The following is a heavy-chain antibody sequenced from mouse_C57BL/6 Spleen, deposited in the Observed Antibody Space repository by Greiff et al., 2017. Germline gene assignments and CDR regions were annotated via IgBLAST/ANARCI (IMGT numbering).Heavy chain of an antibody. CDR2: INPSSGYT. J-gene: IGHJ4*01. V-gene: IGHV1-4*01. CDR1: GYTFTSYT. CDR3: AMGDPHYYAMDY. Sequence: QVQLQQSGAELARPGASVKMSCKASGYTFTSYTMHWVKQRPGQGLEWIGYINPSSGYTKYNQKFKDKATLTADKSSSTAYMQLSSLTSEDSAVYYCAMGDPHYYAMDYWGQGTSVTVSS.